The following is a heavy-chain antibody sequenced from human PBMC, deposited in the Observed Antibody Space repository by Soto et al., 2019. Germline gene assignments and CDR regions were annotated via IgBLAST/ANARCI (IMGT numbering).Heavy chain of an antibody. V-gene: IGHV4-39*01. Sequence: SETLSLTCTVSGGSIGSSGYYWGWIRQPPGKGLEWIGSIYYSGSTYYNPSLKSRVTISVDTSKNQFSLKLSSVTAADTAVYYCARLRGDYYYYMDVWGKGTTVTVSS. CDR2: IYYSGST. CDR3: ARLRGDYYYYMDV. CDR1: GGSIGSSGYY. J-gene: IGHJ6*03. D-gene: IGHD3-16*01.